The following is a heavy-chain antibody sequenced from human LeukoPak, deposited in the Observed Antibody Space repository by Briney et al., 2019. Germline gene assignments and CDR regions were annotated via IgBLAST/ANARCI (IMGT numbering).Heavy chain of an antibody. V-gene: IGHV3-53*01. CDR3: ARVYYGSGSLYYYYYYMDV. CDR1: GFTFSSYS. J-gene: IGHJ6*03. D-gene: IGHD3-10*01. Sequence: GGSLRLSCAASGFTFSSYSMSWVRQAPGKGLEWVSVTYSGGSTYYADSVKGRFTISRDNSKNTLYLQMNSLRAEDTAVYYCARVYYGSGSLYYYYYYMDVWGKGTTVTISS. CDR2: TYSGGST.